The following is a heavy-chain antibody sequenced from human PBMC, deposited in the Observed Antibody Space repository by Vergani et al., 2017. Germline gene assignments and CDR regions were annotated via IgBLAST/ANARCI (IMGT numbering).Heavy chain of an antibody. J-gene: IGHJ6*02. Sequence: QVQLQQWGAGLLKPSETLSLTCAVYGGSFSGYYWSWIRQPPGKGLEWIGEINHSGSTNYKPSLKSRVTISVDTSKNQFSLKLSSVTAADTAVYYCARRPDYYDSSGYSKYYYYGMDVWGQGTTVTVSS. V-gene: IGHV4-34*01. CDR3: ARRPDYYDSSGYSKYYYYGMDV. D-gene: IGHD3-22*01. CDR1: GGSFSGYY. CDR2: INHSGST.